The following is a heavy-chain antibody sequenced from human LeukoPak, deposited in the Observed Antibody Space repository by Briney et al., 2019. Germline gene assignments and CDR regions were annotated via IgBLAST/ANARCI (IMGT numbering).Heavy chain of an antibody. V-gene: IGHV3-11*01. CDR1: GFTFSDYY. D-gene: IGHD2-2*01. CDR3: ARVIVVVPAAISVNYGMDV. CDR2: ISSSGSTI. J-gene: IGHJ6*02. Sequence: GGSLRLSCAASGFTFSDYYMSWLPHAPGMGREWVSYISSSGSTIYYADSVKGRFTISRDNAKNSLYLQMNSLRAEDTAVYYCARVIVVVPAAISVNYGMDVWGQGTTVTVSS.